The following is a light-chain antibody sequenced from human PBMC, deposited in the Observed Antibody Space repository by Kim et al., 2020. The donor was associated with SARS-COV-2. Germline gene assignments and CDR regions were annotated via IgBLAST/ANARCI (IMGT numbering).Light chain of an antibody. CDR1: QSISSSF. J-gene: IGKJ2*01. CDR3: QQYGNSPYT. Sequence: LSPGERATLSCRASQSISSSFLAWYQQKPGQAPRLLIYGASSRATGIPDRFSVSGSGTDFTLTISRLEPEDFAVYYCQQYGNSPYTFGQGTKLEI. CDR2: GAS. V-gene: IGKV3-20*01.